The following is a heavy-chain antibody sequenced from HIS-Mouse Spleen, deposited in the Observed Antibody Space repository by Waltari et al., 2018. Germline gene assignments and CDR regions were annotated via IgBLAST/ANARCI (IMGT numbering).Heavy chain of an antibody. Sequence: QVQLVQSGAEVKKPGSSVKVSCKASGGTFSSYAISWLQQAPGQGLEWMGRIIPILGIANYAQKFQGRVTITADKSTSTAYMELSSLRSEDTAVYYCASRLEQTGTTNYYYYGMDVWGQGTTVTVSS. V-gene: IGHV1-69*04. CDR2: IIPILGIA. CDR1: GGTFSSYA. D-gene: IGHD1-7*01. J-gene: IGHJ6*02. CDR3: ASRLEQTGTTNYYYYGMDV.